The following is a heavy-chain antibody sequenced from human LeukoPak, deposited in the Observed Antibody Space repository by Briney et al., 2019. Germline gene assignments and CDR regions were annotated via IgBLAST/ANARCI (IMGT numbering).Heavy chain of an antibody. CDR2: ISGSGGST. CDR1: GFTFSSYA. J-gene: IGHJ4*02. V-gene: IGHV3-23*01. D-gene: IGHD3-22*01. Sequence: PGGSLRLSCAASGFTFSSYAMSWVRQAPGKGLEWVSAISGSGGSTYYADSVKGRFTISRDNSKNTLYLQMNSLRAEDTAVYYCARSKYYYVSSDPNDYWGQGTLVTVSS. CDR3: ARSKYYYVSSDPNDY.